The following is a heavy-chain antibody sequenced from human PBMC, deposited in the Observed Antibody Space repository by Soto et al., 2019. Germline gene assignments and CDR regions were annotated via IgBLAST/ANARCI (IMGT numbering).Heavy chain of an antibody. CDR1: GLTFSSYA. J-gene: IGHJ6*02. Sequence: PGGSLRLSCAGSGLTFSSYAMSWVRQGPGKGLECVSSISGSGDSTYYADSVKGRFTISRDNSKNTLWLQMNSLRAEDTAIYYCAKGKVTAAVWTNGMDVWGQGTTVTVSS. D-gene: IGHD6-13*01. V-gene: IGHV3-23*01. CDR2: ISGSGDST. CDR3: AKGKVTAAVWTNGMDV.